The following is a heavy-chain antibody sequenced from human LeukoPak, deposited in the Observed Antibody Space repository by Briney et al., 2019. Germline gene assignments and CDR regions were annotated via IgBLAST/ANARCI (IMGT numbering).Heavy chain of an antibody. CDR3: ARVKWRGPTSSGWLDY. J-gene: IGHJ4*02. Sequence: SQTLSLTCAISGDSVSSNSVAWNWIRQSPSRGLEWLGRTYYRSKWYNDFAVSMKSRITINPDTSKNQFSLQLNSVTPEDTAVYYCARVKWRGPTSSGWLDYWGQGTLVTVSS. CDR2: TYYRSKWYN. CDR1: GDSVSSNSVA. V-gene: IGHV6-1*01. D-gene: IGHD6-19*01.